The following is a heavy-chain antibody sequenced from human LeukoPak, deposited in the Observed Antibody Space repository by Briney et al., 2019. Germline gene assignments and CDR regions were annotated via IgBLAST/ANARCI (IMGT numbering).Heavy chain of an antibody. CDR1: GFTFSSYW. CDR2: IKQDGNEK. V-gene: IGHV3-7*01. Sequence: GGSLRLSCAASGFTFSSYWMSWVRQAPGKGLEWVAIIKQDGNEKYYVDSVKGRFTISRDNAKNSLYLQMNSLRAEDTAVYYCARRRYSGSSQHFDYWGQGTLVTVSS. J-gene: IGHJ4*02. CDR3: ARRRYSGSSQHFDY. D-gene: IGHD1-26*01.